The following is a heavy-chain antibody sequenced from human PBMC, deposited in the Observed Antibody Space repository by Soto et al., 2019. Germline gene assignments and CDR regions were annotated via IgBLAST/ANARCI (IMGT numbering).Heavy chain of an antibody. D-gene: IGHD2-2*01. CDR3: AREGVMYQLAKRPTDAFDT. Sequence: GGSLRLSCAASGFTVSSNYMSWVRQAPGKGLEWVSVIYSGGSTYYADSVKGRFTISRHNSKNTLYLQMNSLRAEGTAVYYCAREGVMYQLAKRPTDAFDTWGQRTMVRVTS. V-gene: IGHV3-53*04. CDR2: IYSGGST. CDR1: GFTVSSNY. J-gene: IGHJ3*02.